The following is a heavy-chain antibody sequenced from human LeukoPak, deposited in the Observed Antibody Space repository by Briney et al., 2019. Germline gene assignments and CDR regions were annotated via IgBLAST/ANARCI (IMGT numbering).Heavy chain of an antibody. CDR2: IYYSGST. CDR1: GYSISSSKW. CDR3: ARTRDSDMYYFDS. J-gene: IGHJ4*02. D-gene: IGHD5-24*01. Sequence: PSETLSLTCAVSGYSISSSKWWGWIRQPPGKGLEWIGYIYYSGSTYYNPSLKTRVTMSVDTSKNQFSLKLTSVTAVDTAIYYCARTRDSDMYYFDSWGQGTLVTVS. V-gene: IGHV4-28*01.